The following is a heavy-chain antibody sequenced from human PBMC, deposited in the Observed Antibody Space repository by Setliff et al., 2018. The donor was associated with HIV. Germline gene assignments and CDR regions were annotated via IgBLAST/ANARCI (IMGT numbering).Heavy chain of an antibody. CDR1: GYTFTGYY. V-gene: IGHV1-2*02. CDR3: ARDQRQWLAQFAFDI. D-gene: IGHD6-19*01. J-gene: IGHJ3*02. Sequence: ASVKVSCKASGYTFTGYYIHWVRQAPGQGLEWMGWINPNSGGTNYALKFQGRVTMTRDTSISTAYMELSRLRSDDTAVYYCARDQRQWLAQFAFDIWGQGTMVTVSS. CDR2: INPNSGGT.